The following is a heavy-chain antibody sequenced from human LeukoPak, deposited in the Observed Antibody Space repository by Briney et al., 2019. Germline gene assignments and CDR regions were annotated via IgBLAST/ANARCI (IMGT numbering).Heavy chain of an antibody. J-gene: IGHJ4*02. CDR1: GYTFGDYA. V-gene: IGHV3-49*04. CDR3: TRDGGTLDY. CDR2: IRSKAFGGAT. Sequence: GGSLRLSCTGSGYTFGDYAMSWVRQSPGKGLEWVSLIRSKAFGGATEYAASVKGRFTISRDNSKSIAYLQMNSLKTEDTAMYYCTRDGGTLDYWGQGTLVTVSS. D-gene: IGHD3-16*01.